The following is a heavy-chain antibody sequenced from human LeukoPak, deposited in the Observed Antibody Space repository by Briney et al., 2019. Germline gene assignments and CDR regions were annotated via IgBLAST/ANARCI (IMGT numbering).Heavy chain of an antibody. Sequence: GGSLRLSCAASGFTFSSYSMNWVRQAPGKGLEWVSSISSSSSYIYYADSVKGRFTISRDNAKNSLYLQMNSLRAEDTAVYYCAREVWYGDPETTNFDYWGQGTLVTVSS. J-gene: IGHJ4*02. D-gene: IGHD4-17*01. V-gene: IGHV3-21*04. CDR3: AREVWYGDPETTNFDY. CDR2: ISSSSSYI. CDR1: GFTFSSYS.